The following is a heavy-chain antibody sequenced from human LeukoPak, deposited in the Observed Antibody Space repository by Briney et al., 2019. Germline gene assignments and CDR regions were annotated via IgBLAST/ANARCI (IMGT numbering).Heavy chain of an antibody. Sequence: GGSLRLSCAAPGFTFSSYSMNWVRQAPGKGLEWVSSISSSSSYIYYADSVKGRFTISRDNAKNSLYLQMNSLRAEDTAVYYCARGKRGYSGYQIDYWGQGTLVTVSS. CDR1: GFTFSSYS. D-gene: IGHD5-12*01. CDR3: ARGKRGYSGYQIDY. V-gene: IGHV3-21*01. J-gene: IGHJ4*02. CDR2: ISSSSSYI.